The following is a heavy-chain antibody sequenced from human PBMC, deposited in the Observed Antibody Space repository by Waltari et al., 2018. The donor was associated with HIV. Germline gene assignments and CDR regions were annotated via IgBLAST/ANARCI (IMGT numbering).Heavy chain of an antibody. D-gene: IGHD3-22*01. CDR1: GFTFNKYL. CDR2: IKQDESEK. CDR3: AREALYDSSGYYFDY. Sequence: EVQLVESGGGLVQPGGSLRLSCAASGFTFNKYLMTWVGQAPGKGLEWVSNIKQDESEKYYVNSLKGRFTISRDNANNSLFLQMNSLRVEDTAVYYCAREALYDSSGYYFDYWGQGTLVTVSA. V-gene: IGHV3-7*01. J-gene: IGHJ4*02.